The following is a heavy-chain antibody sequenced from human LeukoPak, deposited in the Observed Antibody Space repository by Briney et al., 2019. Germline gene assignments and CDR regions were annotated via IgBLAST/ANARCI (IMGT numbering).Heavy chain of an antibody. Sequence: SETLSLTCTVSGGSISSYYWSWIRQPPGKGLEWIGNMYHSGSAFYSPSLKSRVTMSVDTSKNQFFLKLNSVTAADTAVYYCARGRPYTGGYHLDFWGQGTLVTVSS. V-gene: IGHV4-59*04. D-gene: IGHD1-26*01. CDR2: MYHSGSA. CDR3: ARGRPYTGGYHLDF. J-gene: IGHJ4*02. CDR1: GGSISSYY.